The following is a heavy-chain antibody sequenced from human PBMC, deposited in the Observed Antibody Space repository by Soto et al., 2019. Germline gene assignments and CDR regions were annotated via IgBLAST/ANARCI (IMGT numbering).Heavy chain of an antibody. CDR3: ARDRAAAGPHYYYYYGMDV. CDR1: GYTFTGYY. CDR2: INPNSGGT. Sequence: ASVKVSCKASGYTFTGYYMHWVRQAPGQGXEWMGWINPNSGGTNYAQKFQGRVTMTRDTSISTAYMELSRLRSDDTAVYYCARDRAAAGPHYYYYYGMDVWGQGPTVTVSS. J-gene: IGHJ6*02. V-gene: IGHV1-2*02. D-gene: IGHD6-13*01.